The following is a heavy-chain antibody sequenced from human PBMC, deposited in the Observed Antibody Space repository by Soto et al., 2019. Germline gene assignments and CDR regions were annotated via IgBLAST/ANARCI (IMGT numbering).Heavy chain of an antibody. D-gene: IGHD3-3*01. Sequence: EVQSLASGGGLVQPGGSLRLSCAASGFPFSSYAMSWVRQAPGKGLEWVSGIGGSGGDTFYADSVKGRFTVSRDNAENTLYLQLNSLRVEDSAIYYCARRTWRGRADYWGQGILVTVSS. CDR3: ARRTWRGRADY. J-gene: IGHJ4*02. CDR2: IGGSGGDT. CDR1: GFPFSSYA. V-gene: IGHV3-23*01.